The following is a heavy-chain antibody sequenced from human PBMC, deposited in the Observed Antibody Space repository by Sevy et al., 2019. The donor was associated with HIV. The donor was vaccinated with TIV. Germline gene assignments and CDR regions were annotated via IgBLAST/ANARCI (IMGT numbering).Heavy chain of an antibody. CDR1: GFTFSSYA. D-gene: IGHD5-18*01. J-gene: IGHJ4*02. V-gene: IGHV3-23*01. CDR3: AKGYSYFHY. Sequence: GGSLRLSCAASGFTFSSYAMTWVRQAPGKGLEWVSTITMSGGSTYHADSVKGRFTISRDNSKNTLWLQMNSLRGEDTAVYYCAKGYSYFHYWGQGTLVTVSS. CDR2: ITMSGGST.